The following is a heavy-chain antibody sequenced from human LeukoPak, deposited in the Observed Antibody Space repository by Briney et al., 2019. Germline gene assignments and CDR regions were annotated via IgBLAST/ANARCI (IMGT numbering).Heavy chain of an antibody. CDR1: GGSISSYY. V-gene: IGHV4-4*07. J-gene: IGHJ4*02. CDR3: ARGSSWYGTGGFDY. CDR2: IYTSGST. Sequence: SETLSLTCTVSGGSISSYYWSWIRQPAGKGLEWIGRIYTSGSTNYNPSLKSRVTISVDKSKNQLSLKLSSVTAADTAVYYCARGSSWYGTGGFDYWGQGTLVTVSS. D-gene: IGHD6-13*01.